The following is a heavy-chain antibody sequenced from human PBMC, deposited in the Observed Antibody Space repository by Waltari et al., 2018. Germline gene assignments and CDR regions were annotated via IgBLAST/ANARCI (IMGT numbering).Heavy chain of an antibody. CDR1: GGSISSGSYY. CDR2: IYTSGST. Sequence: QVQLQESGPGLVKPSQTLSLTCTVSGGSISSGSYYWSWIRQPAGKGLEWIGRIYTSGSTNYNPSLKSRVTISVDTSKNQFSLKLSSVTAADTAVYYCARARGIVGATIDYWGQGTLVTVSS. D-gene: IGHD1-26*01. CDR3: ARARGIVGATIDY. J-gene: IGHJ4*02. V-gene: IGHV4-61*02.